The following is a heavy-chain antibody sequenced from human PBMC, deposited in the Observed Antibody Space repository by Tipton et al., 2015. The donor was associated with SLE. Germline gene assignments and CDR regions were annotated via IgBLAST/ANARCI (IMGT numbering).Heavy chain of an antibody. CDR3: ATVRLQRDGWYPWDF. J-gene: IGHJ4*02. D-gene: IGHD6-19*01. CDR2: ISAYNGNT. Sequence: QVQLVQSGVEVKKPGASVRVSCKASGYTFTTYGISWVRQAPGQGLEWMGWISAYNGNTNYAQKLQGRVTMTTDTSTSTAYMELRSLRSDDTAVYYCATVRLQRDGWYPWDFWGQGTLVTV. CDR1: GYTFTTYG. V-gene: IGHV1-18*01.